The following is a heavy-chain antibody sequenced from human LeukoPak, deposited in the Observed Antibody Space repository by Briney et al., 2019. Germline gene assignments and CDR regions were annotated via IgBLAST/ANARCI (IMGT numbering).Heavy chain of an antibody. CDR2: INHSGST. D-gene: IGHD3-22*01. J-gene: IGHJ3*02. Sequence: SETLSLTCAVYGGSFSVYYWSWIRQPPGKGLEWIGEINHSGSTNYNPSLKSRVTISVDASKDQFSLKLSSVTAADTAVYYCARESAIVVGHAFDIWGQGTMVTVSS. V-gene: IGHV4-34*01. CDR1: GGSFSVYY. CDR3: ARESAIVVGHAFDI.